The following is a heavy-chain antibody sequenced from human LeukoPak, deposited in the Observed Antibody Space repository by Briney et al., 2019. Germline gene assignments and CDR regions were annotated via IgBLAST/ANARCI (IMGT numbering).Heavy chain of an antibody. Sequence: SETLSLTCTVSGASISSYYWSWIRQPPGKGLEWIGYIYYRGSTHYNPSLKGRVTISVDTSKNQFSLKLSSVTAADTAVYYCASGPYPAAGTDHQFDFWGQGTLVTVSS. CDR3: ASGPYPAAGTDHQFDF. V-gene: IGHV4-59*01. D-gene: IGHD6-13*01. CDR1: GASISSYY. CDR2: IYYRGST. J-gene: IGHJ4*02.